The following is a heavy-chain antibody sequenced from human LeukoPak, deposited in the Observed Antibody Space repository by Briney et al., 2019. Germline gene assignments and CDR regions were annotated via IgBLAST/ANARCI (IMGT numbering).Heavy chain of an antibody. V-gene: IGHV4-59*01. Sequence: SETLSLTCTVSGGSISSYYWNWIRQPPGKGLEWIGYIYYTGSTDYNPSLKSRVTISVDTSKNQFSLKLYSVTAADTAVYYCARGFIFSYCSGGSCYSDWYFDLWGRGTLVTVSS. D-gene: IGHD2-15*01. J-gene: IGHJ2*01. CDR2: IYYTGST. CDR3: ARGFIFSYCSGGSCYSDWYFDL. CDR1: GGSISSYY.